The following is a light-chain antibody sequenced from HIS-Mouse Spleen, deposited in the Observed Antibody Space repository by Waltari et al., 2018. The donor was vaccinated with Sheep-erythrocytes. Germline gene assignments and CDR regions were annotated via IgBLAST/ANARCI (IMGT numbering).Light chain of an antibody. CDR2: DVS. J-gene: IGLJ3*02. Sequence: SALTQPRSVSGSPGQSVTISCPGTRSDVGGYTYVSWYQQHPGKAPKLMIYDVSTRPSGVSNRFSGSKSGNTASLTISWLQAEDDADYYCCSYAGSSTPWVFGGGTKLTVL. V-gene: IGLV2-11*01. CDR1: RSDVGGYTY. CDR3: CSYAGSSTPWV.